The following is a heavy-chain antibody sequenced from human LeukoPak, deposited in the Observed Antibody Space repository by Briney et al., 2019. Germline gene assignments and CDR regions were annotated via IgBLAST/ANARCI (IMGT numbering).Heavy chain of an antibody. CDR1: GVSISSYY. CDR2: IYTSGST. V-gene: IGHV4-4*08. D-gene: IGHD4-17*01. CDR3: AGGYDYGDYGAMFDI. J-gene: IGHJ3*02. Sequence: PSETLSLTCTVSGVSISSYYWSWIRQPPGKGLEWIGRIYTSGSTNYNPSLKSRVTISVDTSKNQFSLKLSSVTAADTAVYYCAGGYDYGDYGAMFDIWGQGTMVTVSS.